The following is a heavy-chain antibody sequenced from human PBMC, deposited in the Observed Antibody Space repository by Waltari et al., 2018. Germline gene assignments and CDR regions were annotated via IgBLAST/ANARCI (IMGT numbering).Heavy chain of an antibody. CDR1: GFSFSDYW. Sequence: DVQLVESGGGVGQPGGCLRLACVASGFSFSDYWSHCVRQDPEKGMVCVAQVNHDGTHTTYADSVKGRFTVSRDNAKNTVYLQMNSLRADDTAVYFCARDTPGDGIDYWGQGTLVTVSS. J-gene: IGHJ4*02. CDR3: ARDTPGDGIDY. D-gene: IGHD7-27*01. V-gene: IGHV3-74*01. CDR2: VNHDGTHT.